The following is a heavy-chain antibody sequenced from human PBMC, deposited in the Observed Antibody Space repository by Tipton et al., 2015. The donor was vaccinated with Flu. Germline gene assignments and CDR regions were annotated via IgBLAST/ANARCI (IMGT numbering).Heavy chain of an antibody. Sequence: TLSLTCTVSGGSISSSTYYWGWIRQPPGKGLEGIGSMYNSGSTYYNTSLKSRVTISVDTSKNQFSLKLSSVTAADTAVYYCARENRDIVLVVYASNWFDPWGQGTLVTVSS. V-gene: IGHV4-39*07. CDR2: MYNSGST. CDR1: GGSISSSTYY. J-gene: IGHJ5*02. D-gene: IGHD2-8*02. CDR3: ARENRDIVLVVYASNWFDP.